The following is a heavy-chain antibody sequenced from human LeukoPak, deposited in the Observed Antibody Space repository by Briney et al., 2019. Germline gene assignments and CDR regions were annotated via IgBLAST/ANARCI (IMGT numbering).Heavy chain of an antibody. CDR1: GFTFSSYG. CDR3: AKDSESGSYYFFDY. J-gene: IGHJ4*02. V-gene: IGHV3-30*02. CDR2: IRYDGSNK. Sequence: GGSLRLSCAASGFTFSSYGMHWVRQAPGKGLEWVAFIRYDGSNKYYADSVKGRFTISRDNSKNTLYLQMNSLTAEDTAVYYCAKDSESGSYYFFDYWGQGTLVTVSS. D-gene: IGHD1-26*01.